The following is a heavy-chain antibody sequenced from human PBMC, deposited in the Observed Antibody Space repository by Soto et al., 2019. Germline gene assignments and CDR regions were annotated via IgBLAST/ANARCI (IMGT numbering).Heavy chain of an antibody. J-gene: IGHJ4*02. D-gene: IGHD6-13*01. V-gene: IGHV1-18*01. CDR3: ARAWTAAAGIDY. CDR1: GYTFPSYG. Sequence: SCVKVSCKASGYTFPSYGIGWVRQAPGQGLEWMGWISAYNGNTNYAQKLQGRVTMTTDTSTSTAYMELRSLRSDDTAVYYCARAWTAAAGIDYWGQGTLVTVSS. CDR2: ISAYNGNT.